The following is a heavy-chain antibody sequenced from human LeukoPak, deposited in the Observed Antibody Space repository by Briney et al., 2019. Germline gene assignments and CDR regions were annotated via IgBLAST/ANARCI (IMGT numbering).Heavy chain of an antibody. CDR3: ARAGGSSSWSFDAFDI. CDR2: ISSSSSYI. Sequence: GGSLRLSCAASGFTFSSYSMNWVRQAPGKGLEWVSSISSSSSYIYYADSVKGRFTISRDNAKNSLYLQMNSLRAEDTAVYYCARAGGSSSWSFDAFDIWGQGTMVTVSS. CDR1: GFTFSSYS. D-gene: IGHD6-13*01. V-gene: IGHV3-21*01. J-gene: IGHJ3*02.